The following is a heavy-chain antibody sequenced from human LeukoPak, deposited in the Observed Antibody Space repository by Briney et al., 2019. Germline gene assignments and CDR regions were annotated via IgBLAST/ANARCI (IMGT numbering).Heavy chain of an antibody. Sequence: PSETLSLTCTVSGGSISSYYWSWLRQPPGKGLEWIGYIYYSGSTNYNPSLKSRVTISVDRSKNQFSLKLSSVTAADTAVYYCARGATIFGVGWFDPWGQGTLVTVSS. CDR3: ARGATIFGVGWFDP. CDR1: GGSISSYY. D-gene: IGHD3-3*01. J-gene: IGHJ5*02. CDR2: IYYSGST. V-gene: IGHV4-59*12.